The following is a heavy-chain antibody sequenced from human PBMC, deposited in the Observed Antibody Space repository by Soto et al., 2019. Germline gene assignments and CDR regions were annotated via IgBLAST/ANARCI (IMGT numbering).Heavy chain of an antibody. CDR2: IGTVGDT. CDR1: GFTFSRYD. J-gene: IGHJ6*02. CDR3: ARSREQLRYYGLDV. Sequence: EVQLVESGGGLVQPGGSLRLSCAASGFTFSRYDMHWVRQIKGEGLEWVSTIGTVGDTYYAGSVKGGFTISRENGRNSLYLQMNSLRAGDTAVYYCARSREQLRYYGLDVWGQGTTVTVSS. D-gene: IGHD6-6*01. V-gene: IGHV3-13*01.